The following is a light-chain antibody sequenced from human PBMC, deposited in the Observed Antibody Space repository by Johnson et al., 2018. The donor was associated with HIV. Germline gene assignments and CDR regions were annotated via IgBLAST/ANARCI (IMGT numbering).Light chain of an antibody. CDR2: KNN. V-gene: IGLV1-51*02. CDR3: GTWDNSLSTGGV. CDR1: SSTIGNKY. Sequence: QSVLTQPPSVSAAPGQKVTISCSGSSSTIGNKYVSWYQILPGTAPKLLIYKNNQRPSGIPDRFSGSKSGPSATLGIAGLQTGDEADYYCGTWDNSLSTGGVFGTGTKVTVL. J-gene: IGLJ1*01.